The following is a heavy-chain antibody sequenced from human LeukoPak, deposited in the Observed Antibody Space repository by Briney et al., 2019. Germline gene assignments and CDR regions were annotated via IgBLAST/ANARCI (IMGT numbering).Heavy chain of an antibody. J-gene: IGHJ4*02. CDR3: ARDRSLVQGPFDY. Sequence: GSLRLSCAASGFTFGNAWMSWVRQAPGKGLEWIGGISSSGATHYHPSMKSRVTMSIDTSKMQFSLNLRSVTVADTAIYFCARDRSLVQGPFDYWGQGTLVAVSS. CDR1: GFTFGNAW. D-gene: IGHD3-16*01. CDR2: ISSSGAT. V-gene: IGHV4-4*01.